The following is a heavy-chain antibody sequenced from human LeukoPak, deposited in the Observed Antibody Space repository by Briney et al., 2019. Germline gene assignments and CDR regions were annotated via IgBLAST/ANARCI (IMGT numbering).Heavy chain of an antibody. CDR2: IYYSGST. V-gene: IGHV4-59*01. CDR1: GGSISSYY. Sequence: SETLSLTCTVSGGSISSYYWSWIRQPPGKGLEWIGYIYYSGSTNYNPSLKSRVTISVDTSKSQFSLKLSSVTAADTAVYYCARGPPRGYSYGQNWYFDLWGRGTLVTVSS. CDR3: ARGPPRGYSYGQNWYFDL. D-gene: IGHD5-18*01. J-gene: IGHJ2*01.